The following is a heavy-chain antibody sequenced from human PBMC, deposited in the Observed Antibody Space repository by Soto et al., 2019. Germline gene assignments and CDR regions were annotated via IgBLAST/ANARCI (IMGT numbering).Heavy chain of an antibody. Sequence: GGSLRLSCAASGFTFSSYSMNWVRQAPGKGLEWVSSISSSSSYIYYADSVKGRFTISRDNAKNSLYLQMNSLRAEDTAVYYCARDGEIAAAGTLARYYYYYGMDVWGQGTTVTVSS. D-gene: IGHD6-13*01. CDR2: ISSSSSYI. J-gene: IGHJ6*02. CDR1: GFTFSSYS. V-gene: IGHV3-21*01. CDR3: ARDGEIAAAGTLARYYYYYGMDV.